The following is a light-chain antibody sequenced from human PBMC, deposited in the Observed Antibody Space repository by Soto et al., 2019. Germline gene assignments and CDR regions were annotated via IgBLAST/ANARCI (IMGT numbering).Light chain of an antibody. CDR3: QQQYARPYT. V-gene: IGKV4-1*01. Sequence: DIVLTQSPDSLAVSLGERATINCKSNQSVFTTSTNKDYLTWYQQKPGQPPNLLIYWASTRESGVPDRFSARGSGTDFTLTISSLQAEDVAVYYCQQQYARPYTFGQGTKLEIK. CDR1: QSVFTTSTNKDY. J-gene: IGKJ2*01. CDR2: WAS.